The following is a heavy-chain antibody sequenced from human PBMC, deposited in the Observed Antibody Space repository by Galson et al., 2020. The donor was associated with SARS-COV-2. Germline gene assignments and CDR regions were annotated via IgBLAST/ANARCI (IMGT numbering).Heavy chain of an antibody. Sequence: GESLKISCAASGFTVSSNYMSWVRQAPGKGLEWVSVIYSGGSTYYADSVKGRFTISRDNSKNTLYLQMNSLRAEDTAVYYCARDELLWFGESPTWGQGTLVTVSS. CDR2: IYSGGST. CDR3: ARDELLWFGESPT. J-gene: IGHJ5*02. D-gene: IGHD3-10*01. CDR1: GFTVSSNY. V-gene: IGHV3-66*01.